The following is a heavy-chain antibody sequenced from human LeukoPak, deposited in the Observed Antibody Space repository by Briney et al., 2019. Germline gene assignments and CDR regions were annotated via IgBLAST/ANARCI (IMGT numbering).Heavy chain of an antibody. V-gene: IGHV3-49*03. J-gene: IGHJ1*01. CDR3: TRDGLGYCSGGSCGSAEYFQH. CDR1: GFTFGGYA. Sequence: GGSLRLSCTASGFTFGGYAMSWFRQAPGKGLEWVGFIRSKAYGGTTEYAASVKGRFTISRDDSKSIAYLPMTILKTEDTAVYYCTRDGLGYCSGGSCGSAEYFQHWGQGTLVTVSS. CDR2: IRSKAYGGTT. D-gene: IGHD2-15*01.